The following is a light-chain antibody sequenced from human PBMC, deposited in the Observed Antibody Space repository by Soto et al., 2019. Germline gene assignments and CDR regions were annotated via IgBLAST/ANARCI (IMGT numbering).Light chain of an antibody. CDR3: SSYTTSNTRQIV. CDR1: SNDVCGYNY. V-gene: IGLV2-14*03. CDR2: DVS. J-gene: IGLJ1*01. Sequence: QSVLTQPASVSGSPGRSITISCTGTSNDVCGYNYVSWYQHHPGKAPKLMIYDVSNRPSGVSNRFSGSKSGNTASLTISGLQPEDEADYYCSSYTTSNTRQIVFGTGTKVTVL.